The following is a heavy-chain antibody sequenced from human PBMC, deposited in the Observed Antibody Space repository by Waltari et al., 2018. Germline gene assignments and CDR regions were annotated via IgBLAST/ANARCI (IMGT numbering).Heavy chain of an antibody. V-gene: IGHV3-30*02. Sequence: QVQLVESGGGVVQPGGSLRLSCEGSGFRFSSYGMNWVRQAPGKGLEWVAFIQVAALNKYYADSLKGRFTVSRDDSENALYLQMNSLRGDDTAVYYCARGTHYSFEYWGLGTLVTVSS. CDR1: GFRFSSYG. CDR3: ARGTHYSFEY. CDR2: IQVAALNK. J-gene: IGHJ4*02.